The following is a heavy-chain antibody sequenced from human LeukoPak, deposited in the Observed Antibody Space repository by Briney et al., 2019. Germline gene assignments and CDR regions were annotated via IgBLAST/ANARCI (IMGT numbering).Heavy chain of an antibody. V-gene: IGHV3-21*01. CDR2: ISSSSSYK. J-gene: IGHJ4*02. CDR3: ARSAAGTYY. D-gene: IGHD1-1*01. Sequence: GGSLRLSCAASGFTLSNSWMHWVRQAPGKGLEWVSSISSSSSYKYYTDSVKGRFTISRDNAKNSLYLQMNSLRAEDTAVYYCARSAAGTYYWGQGTLVTVSS. CDR1: GFTLSNSW.